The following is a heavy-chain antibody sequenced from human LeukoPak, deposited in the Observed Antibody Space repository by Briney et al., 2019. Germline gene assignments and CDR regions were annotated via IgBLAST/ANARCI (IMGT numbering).Heavy chain of an antibody. V-gene: IGHV3-9*01. CDR2: ISWHSGSI. CDR3: AKDTWDSSGYLSL. CDR1: GFTFHDYA. Sequence: PGRSLRLSCAASGFTFHDYAMHWVRQAPGKGLEWVSGISWHSGSIGYADSVKGRFTISRDNAKNSLYLQMNSLRAEDTALYYCAKDTWDSSGYLSLWGQGTLVTVSP. J-gene: IGHJ4*02. D-gene: IGHD3-22*01.